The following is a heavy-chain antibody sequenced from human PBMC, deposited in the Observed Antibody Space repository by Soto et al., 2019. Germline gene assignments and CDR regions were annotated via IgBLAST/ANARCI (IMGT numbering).Heavy chain of an antibody. CDR2: INPYNGNT. J-gene: IGHJ4*02. CDR3: ARVAVGLSGPCVWTH. V-gene: IGHV1-18*01. CDR1: GYTFTSYG. D-gene: IGHD3-16*01. Sequence: QVQLVQSGAEVKKPGASVKVSCKASGYTFTSYGISWVRQAPGQGLEWMGWINPYNGNTQYADQFSGRVTVTADTSTTTSYMEVTTLTSDDTAVFYCARVAVGLSGPCVWTHWGQGTVVTVSS.